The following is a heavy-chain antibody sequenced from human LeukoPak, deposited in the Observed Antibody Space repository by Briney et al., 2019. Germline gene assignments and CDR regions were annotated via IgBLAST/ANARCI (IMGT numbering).Heavy chain of an antibody. CDR2: ISYDGSNK. Sequence: GGSLRLSCAASGFTFSSYAMHWVRQPPGKGLEWVAVISYDGSNKYYADSVKGRFTISRDNSKNTLYLQMNSLRAEDTAVYYCARDRLRYCSGGSCYYFDYWGQGTLVTVSS. D-gene: IGHD2-15*01. CDR1: GFTFSSYA. J-gene: IGHJ4*02. CDR3: ARDRLRYCSGGSCYYFDY. V-gene: IGHV3-30-3*01.